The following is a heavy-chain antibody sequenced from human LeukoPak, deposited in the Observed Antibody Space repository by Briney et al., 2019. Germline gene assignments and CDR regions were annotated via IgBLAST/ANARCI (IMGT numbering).Heavy chain of an antibody. J-gene: IGHJ5*02. CDR1: GGSISSSAYY. V-gene: IGHV4-39*01. D-gene: IGHD1-7*01. Sequence: SETLSLTCTVSGGSISSSAYYWGWIRQPRGKGLEWIGSIYYTGNTYYNPSLKSRVTISVDTSNNQFFLKLTSVAAADTAVYYCATRNWNYENWLDPWGQGTLVTVSS. CDR2: IYYTGNT. CDR3: ATRNWNYENWLDP.